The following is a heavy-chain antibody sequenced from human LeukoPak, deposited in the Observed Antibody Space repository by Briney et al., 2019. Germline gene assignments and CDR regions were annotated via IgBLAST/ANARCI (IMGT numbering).Heavy chain of an antibody. V-gene: IGHV4-59*11. CDR1: GGSFSDHY. Sequence: SETLSLTCAVYGGSFSDHYWTWIRQPPGKGLEWIGYVLYSGITDYNPSLRSRITISVDTSQNQFSLSLRSVTAADTAVYYCARDLTTVTKGFDIWGQGTMVTVSS. D-gene: IGHD4-17*01. CDR2: VLYSGIT. CDR3: ARDLTTVTKGFDI. J-gene: IGHJ3*02.